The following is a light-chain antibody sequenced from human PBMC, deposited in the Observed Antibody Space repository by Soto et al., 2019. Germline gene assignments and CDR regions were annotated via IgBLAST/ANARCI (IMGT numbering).Light chain of an antibody. Sequence: EIVLTQPPGTLSLSPGERATLSCRASQSVSSSYLAWYQQKPGQAPGLLIYGASSRATGIPDRFSGSGSGTDFTLTISRLEPEDFAVYYCQHYGSSTWTFGQGTKVDIK. J-gene: IGKJ1*01. CDR3: QHYGSSTWT. CDR2: GAS. V-gene: IGKV3-20*01. CDR1: QSVSSSY.